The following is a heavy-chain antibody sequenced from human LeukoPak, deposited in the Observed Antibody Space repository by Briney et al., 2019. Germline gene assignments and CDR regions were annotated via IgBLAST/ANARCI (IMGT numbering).Heavy chain of an antibody. V-gene: IGHV1-18*01. CDR2: ISGNNGNT. Sequence: ASVKVSCKASGYTFTRYGISWVRQAPGQGLEWIGWISGNNGNTNYAQKLQGRVTMTTDTSTSTAYMELRSLRSDDTAVYYCARGASRWLQPEFDYWGQGTLVTVSS. CDR1: GYTFTRYG. J-gene: IGHJ4*02. D-gene: IGHD5-24*01. CDR3: ARGASRWLQPEFDY.